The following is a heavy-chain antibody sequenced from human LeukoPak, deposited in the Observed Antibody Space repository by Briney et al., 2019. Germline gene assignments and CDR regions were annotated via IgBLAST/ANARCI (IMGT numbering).Heavy chain of an antibody. D-gene: IGHD6-13*01. CDR2: INWNSGSI. CDR1: GFTFDDYA. Sequence: GRSLRLSCAASGFTFDDYAMHWVRQAPGKGLEWVSGINWNSGSIGYADSVKGRFTISRDNAKNSLYLQMNSLRAEDTAVYYCASHWAQQLVSDYWGQGTLVTVSS. V-gene: IGHV3-9*01. CDR3: ASHWAQQLVSDY. J-gene: IGHJ4*02.